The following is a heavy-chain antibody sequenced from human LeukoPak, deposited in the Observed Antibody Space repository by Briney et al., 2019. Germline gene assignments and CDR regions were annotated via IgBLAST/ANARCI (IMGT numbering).Heavy chain of an antibody. CDR1: GFTFRSFW. J-gene: IGHJ4*02. V-gene: IGHV3-7*05. Sequence: GESLRLSCAASGFTFRSFWMSWVRQAPGIGLEWVASINEGGSDRYYVDSVRGRFTISRDNAKSSLYLQMNSLRADDTAVYYCARVVNWDLDYWGQGTLVTVSS. CDR3: ARVVNWDLDY. D-gene: IGHD1-1*01. CDR2: INEGGSDR.